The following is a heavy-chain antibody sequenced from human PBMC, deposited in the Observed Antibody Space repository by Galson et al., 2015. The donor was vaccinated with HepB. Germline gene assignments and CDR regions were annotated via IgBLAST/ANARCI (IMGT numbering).Heavy chain of an antibody. D-gene: IGHD2-2*03. CDR3: ARDGYCSSTSCYGGGLDP. CDR2: ISAYNGNT. V-gene: IGHV1-18*04. J-gene: IGHJ5*02. CDR1: GYTFTRYG. Sequence: SVKVSCKASGYTFTRYGISWVRQAPGQGLEWMGWISAYNGNTNYAQKLQGRVTMTTDTSTSTAYMELRSLRSDDTAVYYCARDGYCSSTSCYGGGLDPWGQGTLVTVSS.